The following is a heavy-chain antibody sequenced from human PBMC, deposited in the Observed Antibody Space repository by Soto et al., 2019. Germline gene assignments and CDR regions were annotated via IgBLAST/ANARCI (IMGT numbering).Heavy chain of an antibody. Sequence: GGSLRLSCTASGFTFSSHAMTWVRQAPGKGLEWVSGLSDSGGSIYYADSVKGRVTIFRDNSMNTLYLQMNTLRAEDTAVYYCEKVSSIWYAGCFDLWGQETLVTVCS. CDR3: EKVSSIWYAGCFDL. CDR1: GFTFSSHA. D-gene: IGHD6-13*01. J-gene: IGHJ4*02. V-gene: IGHV3-23*01. CDR2: LSDSGGSI.